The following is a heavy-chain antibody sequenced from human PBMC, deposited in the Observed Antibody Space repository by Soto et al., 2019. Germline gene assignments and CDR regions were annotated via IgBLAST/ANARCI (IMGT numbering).Heavy chain of an antibody. J-gene: IGHJ4*02. D-gene: IGHD2-15*01. CDR1: GGSISGDYY. CDR2: IYYSGSS. V-gene: IGHV4-30-4*08. CDR3: AGGGARWPGYFDS. Sequence: LSLTCSVSGGSISGDYYWSWIRQSPEKGLEWIGYIYYSGSSYSNPALQSRLSMSLDTSKNQFSLKLRSVTAADTAVYYCAGGGARWPGYFDSWGQGALVTVSS.